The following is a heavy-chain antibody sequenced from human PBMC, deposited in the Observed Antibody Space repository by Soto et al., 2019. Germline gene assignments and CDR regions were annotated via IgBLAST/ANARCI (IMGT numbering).Heavy chain of an antibody. CDR3: ALTPSSGWYEEYFQH. CDR1: GYTLTELS. Sequence: ASVKVSCKVSGYTLTELSMHWVRQAPGKGLEWMGGFDPEDGETIYAQKFQGRVTMTEDTSTDTAYMELSSLRSEDTAVYYCALTPSSGWYEEYFQHWGQGTLVTVSS. D-gene: IGHD6-19*01. J-gene: IGHJ1*01. V-gene: IGHV1-24*01. CDR2: FDPEDGET.